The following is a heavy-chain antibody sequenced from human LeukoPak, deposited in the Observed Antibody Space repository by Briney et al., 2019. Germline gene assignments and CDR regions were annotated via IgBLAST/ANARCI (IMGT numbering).Heavy chain of an antibody. J-gene: IGHJ4*02. CDR3: ARVEDDYGDSSYDY. CDR1: GYTFTSYG. V-gene: IGHV1-18*01. D-gene: IGHD4-17*01. Sequence: ASVKVSCKASGYTFTSYGISWVRQAPGQGLEWMGWISAYNGNTNYAQKLQGRVTMTTDTSTSTAYMELRSLRSDDTAVYYCARVEDDYGDSSYDYWGQGTLVTVSS. CDR2: ISAYNGNT.